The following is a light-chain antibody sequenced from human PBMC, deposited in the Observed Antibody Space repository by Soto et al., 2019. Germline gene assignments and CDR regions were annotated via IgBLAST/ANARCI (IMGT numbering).Light chain of an antibody. CDR3: CSYAGSSIYVV. Sequence: QSALTQPASVSGSPGQSITISCTGTSSDVGSYNLVSWYQQHPGKAPKLMIYEGSKRPSGVSNRFSGSKSGNTASLPISGLQAADEDDYYYCSYAGSSIYVVFGTGTKLTVL. CDR2: EGS. V-gene: IGLV2-23*01. J-gene: IGLJ2*01. CDR1: SSDVGSYNL.